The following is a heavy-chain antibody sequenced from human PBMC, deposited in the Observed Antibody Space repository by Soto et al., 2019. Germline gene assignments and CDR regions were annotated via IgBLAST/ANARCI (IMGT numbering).Heavy chain of an antibody. CDR3: ARVREQLALDY. V-gene: IGHV4-4*07. Sequence: QVQLQESGPGLVKPSETLSLTCTVSGGSISSYYWSWIRQPAGKGLEWIGRIYTSGSTNYNPSLKSRVTMSVDTSKNQFPVKRSSVPAADTAVYYCARVREQLALDYWGQGTLVTVSS. J-gene: IGHJ4*02. D-gene: IGHD6-6*01. CDR2: IYTSGST. CDR1: GGSISSYY.